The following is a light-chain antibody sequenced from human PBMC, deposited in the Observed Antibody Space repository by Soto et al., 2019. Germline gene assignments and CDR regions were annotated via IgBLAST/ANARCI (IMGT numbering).Light chain of an antibody. CDR1: QSISSW. J-gene: IGKJ1*01. Sequence: DMQMTQSPSTLSGSVVDRVTITCRASQSISSWLAWYQQKPGRAPKLLIYKASSLESGVPSRFSGSGSGTEFTLTISSLQPEDFATYYCHQTFTSPPETFGQGPKVDI. CDR3: HQTFTSPPET. V-gene: IGKV1-5*03. CDR2: KAS.